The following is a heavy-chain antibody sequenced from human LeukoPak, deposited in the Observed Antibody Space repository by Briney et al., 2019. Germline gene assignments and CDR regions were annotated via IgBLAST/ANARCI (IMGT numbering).Heavy chain of an antibody. Sequence: ASVKVSCKASGYTFSTYGISWVRQAPGQGLEWMGWISGYNGDTKYAQKLQGRVTMTTDTSTSTAYMELRSLRSDDTAVYYCARTPLDSVVVVTWGQGTLVTVSS. CDR3: ARTPLDSVVVVT. J-gene: IGHJ5*02. CDR2: ISGYNGDT. CDR1: GYTFSTYG. D-gene: IGHD3-22*01. V-gene: IGHV1-18*01.